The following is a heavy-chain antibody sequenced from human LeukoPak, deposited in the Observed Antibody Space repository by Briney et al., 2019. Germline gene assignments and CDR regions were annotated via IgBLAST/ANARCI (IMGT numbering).Heavy chain of an antibody. D-gene: IGHD1-1*01. V-gene: IGHV1-2*02. Sequence: GASVKVSCKASGYTFTGYYMHWVRQAPGQGLEWMGWINPNSGGTNYAQKVQGRVTMTRDTSISTAYMELSRLRSDDTAVYYCARGTYFYYYYYYMDVWGKGTTVTVSS. CDR1: GYTFTGYY. CDR3: ARGTYFYYYYYYMDV. J-gene: IGHJ6*03. CDR2: INPNSGGT.